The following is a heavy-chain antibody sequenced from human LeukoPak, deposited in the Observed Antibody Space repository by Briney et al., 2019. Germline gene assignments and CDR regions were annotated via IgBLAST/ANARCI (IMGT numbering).Heavy chain of an antibody. J-gene: IGHJ3*02. Sequence: LGGSLRLSCAASGFTFSSYSMNWVRQAPGKGLEWVSSISSSSSYIYYADSVKGRFTISRDNAKNSLYLQMNSLRAEDTAVYYCARAGRVVPAAKNAFDIWGQGTMVTVSS. V-gene: IGHV3-21*01. D-gene: IGHD2-2*01. CDR3: ARAGRVVPAAKNAFDI. CDR1: GFTFSSYS. CDR2: ISSSSSYI.